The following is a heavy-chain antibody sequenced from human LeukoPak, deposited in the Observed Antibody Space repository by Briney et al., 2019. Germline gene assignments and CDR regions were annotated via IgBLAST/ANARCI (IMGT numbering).Heavy chain of an antibody. D-gene: IGHD3-22*01. CDR3: AKGSYYDSSGSFYFDY. CDR1: GFTFSSYW. Sequence: GGSLRLSCEASGFTFSSYWMSWVRQAPGKGLEWVANIKADGSEKYYVDSVKGRFTISRDNSKNTLYVQVNSLRTEDTAAYYCAKGSYYDSSGSFYFDYWGQGTLVTVSS. J-gene: IGHJ4*02. CDR2: IKADGSEK. V-gene: IGHV3-7*03.